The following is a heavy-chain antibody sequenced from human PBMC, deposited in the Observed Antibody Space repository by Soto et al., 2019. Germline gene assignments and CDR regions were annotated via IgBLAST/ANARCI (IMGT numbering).Heavy chain of an antibody. D-gene: IGHD6-19*01. J-gene: IGHJ6*02. Sequence: QLQLQESGPGLVKPSETLSLTCTVSGGSISSSSYYWGWIRQPPGNGLEWIGSIYYSGSTYYNPSLKSRVTISVDTSKNQFSLKLSSVTAADTAVYYCARHDTSGWNYYYGMDVWGQGTTVTVSS. V-gene: IGHV4-39*01. CDR3: ARHDTSGWNYYYGMDV. CDR1: GGSISSSSYY. CDR2: IYYSGST.